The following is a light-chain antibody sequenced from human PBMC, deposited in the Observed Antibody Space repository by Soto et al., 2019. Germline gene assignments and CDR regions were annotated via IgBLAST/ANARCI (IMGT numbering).Light chain of an antibody. CDR3: QPLNSYPIT. CDR2: AAS. V-gene: IGKV1-9*01. CDR1: QGLSSD. J-gene: IGKJ5*01. Sequence: DIQLTQSPSFLSASVGDRVTITCRASQGLSSDLAWYQQKPGKAPKLLIYAASTLQSGVTSRFSGSGSGTEFTLTISSLQPDDFANYYCQPLNSYPITFGQGTRLEIK.